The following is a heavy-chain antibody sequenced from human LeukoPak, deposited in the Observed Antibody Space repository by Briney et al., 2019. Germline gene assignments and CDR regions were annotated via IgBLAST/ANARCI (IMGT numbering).Heavy chain of an antibody. CDR1: GYTFTSYY. V-gene: IGHV1-46*04. D-gene: IGHD2-15*01. CDR2: INLSVGST. J-gene: IGHJ4*02. CDR3: ARTPVDLATDYFDY. Sequence: ASVKVSCKASGYTFTSYYIHWVRQAPGQRLECMGIINLSVGSTSYAQSLQSRVNMTRVTSTSTDYMELSSLRSEDTGVYYCARTPVDLATDYFDYWGQGTLVTVSS.